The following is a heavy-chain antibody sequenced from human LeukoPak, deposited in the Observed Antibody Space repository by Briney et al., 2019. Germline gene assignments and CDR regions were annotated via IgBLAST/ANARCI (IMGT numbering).Heavy chain of an antibody. CDR1: GFTFSSYW. D-gene: IGHD1-26*01. V-gene: IGHV3-7*01. CDR3: ARAIGGELTDY. CDR2: IKQDGSEK. J-gene: IGHJ4*02. Sequence: GGSLRLSCAATGFTFSSYWMSWVRQAPGKGLEWVANIKQDGSEKYYVDSVKDRFTISRDNAKNSLYLQMNSLRAEDTAVYYCARAIGGELTDYWGQGTLVTVSS.